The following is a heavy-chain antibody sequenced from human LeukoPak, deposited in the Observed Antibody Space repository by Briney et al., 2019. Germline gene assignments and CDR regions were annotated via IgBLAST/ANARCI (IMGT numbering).Heavy chain of an antibody. CDR3: ARGAYSSSSNWFDP. V-gene: IGHV4-59*01. CDR1: GGSISSSY. CDR2: IYKSGST. J-gene: IGHJ5*02. Sequence: SETLSLTCTISGGSISSSYWSWIRQSPGKGLEWIGYIYKSGSTNYNPSLKSRVTISVDTSNNQFSLKLNSVTAADTAVYYCARGAYSSSSNWFDPWGQGTLVTVSS. D-gene: IGHD6-6*01.